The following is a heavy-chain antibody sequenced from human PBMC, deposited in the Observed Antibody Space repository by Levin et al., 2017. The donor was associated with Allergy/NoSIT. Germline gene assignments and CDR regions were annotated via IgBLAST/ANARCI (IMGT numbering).Heavy chain of an antibody. CDR2: IWYDGSKK. J-gene: IGHJ4*02. V-gene: IGHV3-33*01. D-gene: IGHD3-3*01. CDR3: ARESGPYYDFWSGYYGY. Sequence: PGGSLRLSCAASGFTFRSYGMHWVRQAPGKGLEWVAVIWYDGSKKYYADSVKGRFTISRDNSKNTLYLQMNILRVEDTAVYYCARESGPYYDFWSGYYGYWGQGTLVTVSS. CDR1: GFTFRSYG.